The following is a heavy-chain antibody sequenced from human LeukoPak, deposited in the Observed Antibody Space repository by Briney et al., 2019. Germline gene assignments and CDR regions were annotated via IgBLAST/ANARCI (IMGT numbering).Heavy chain of an antibody. J-gene: IGHJ4*02. CDR1: GFTFRDYS. Sequence: PGGSLRLSCVASGFTFRDYSMASVRQLPGGGLEWVSAIARDDFTVYPDPLKGRFTISRDNSRNTLYLQMNTLRAEDTAVYYCVKERDRGTDVADDFGFWGQGTLVTVSS. D-gene: IGHD6-19*01. V-gene: IGHV3-23*01. CDR2: IARDDFT. CDR3: VKERDRGTDVADDFGF.